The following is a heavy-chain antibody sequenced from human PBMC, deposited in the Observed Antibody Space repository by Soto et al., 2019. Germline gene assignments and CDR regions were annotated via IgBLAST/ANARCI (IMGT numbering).Heavy chain of an antibody. Sequence: GASVKVSCTASGFTFITYDFSWVRQAVGQGLEWMGWMNPNNGNAGFAQKSRGRISMTRNTSISTAYLELSSLRSDDSAVYFCARRKERSGPSYLDRWGQGNQVTV. CDR1: GFTFITYD. CDR2: MNPNNGNA. V-gene: IGHV1-8*01. D-gene: IGHD6-25*01. CDR3: ARRKERSGPSYLDR. J-gene: IGHJ4*02.